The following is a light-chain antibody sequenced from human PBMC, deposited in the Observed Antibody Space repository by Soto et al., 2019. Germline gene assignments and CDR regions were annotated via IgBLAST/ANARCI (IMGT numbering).Light chain of an antibody. CDR1: QGVGTN. J-gene: IGKJ2*01. CDR2: DAS. V-gene: IGKV3-11*01. Sequence: EIVLTQSPATLSLSPGERATLSCRASQGVGTNLAWYRQRPGQAPRLLIYDASNRATGIPAKFSGSGSGTVFTLTISSLEPEDFAVYYCQQCRNWPPLFDQGTRLQIK. CDR3: QQCRNWPPL.